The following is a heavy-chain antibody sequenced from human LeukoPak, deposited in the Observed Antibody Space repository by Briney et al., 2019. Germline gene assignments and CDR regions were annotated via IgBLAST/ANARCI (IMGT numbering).Heavy chain of an antibody. J-gene: IGHJ5*02. CDR3: ASDLGTFVVVPAAIDNWFDP. CDR2: ISGSGGST. CDR1: GFTFSSYA. D-gene: IGHD2-2*02. V-gene: IGHV3-23*01. Sequence: GGSLRLSCAASGFTFSSYAMSWVRQAPGKELEWVSAISGSGGSTYHADSVKGRFTISRDNSKNTLYLQMNSLRAEDTAVYYCASDLGTFVVVPAAIDNWFDPWGQGTLVTVSS.